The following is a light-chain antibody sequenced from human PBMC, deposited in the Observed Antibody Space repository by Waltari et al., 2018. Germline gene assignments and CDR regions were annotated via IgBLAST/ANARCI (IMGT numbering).Light chain of an antibody. V-gene: IGLV2-11*01. J-gene: IGLJ1*01. CDR2: DVT. CDR3: CSYAGSSFV. Sequence: QSALTQPRPVSGSPGQSVTISCTGTSSDVGDYNSVSWYRQHPGKAPNLMIYDVTKRPSGVPDRFSGSQSGNTASLTISGLQADDEADYYCCSYAGSSFVFGTGTKVTVL. CDR1: SSDVGDYNS.